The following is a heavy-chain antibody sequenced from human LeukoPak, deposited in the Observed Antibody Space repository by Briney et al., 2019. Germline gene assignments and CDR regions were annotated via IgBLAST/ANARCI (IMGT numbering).Heavy chain of an antibody. V-gene: IGHV3-30*18. CDR1: GFTFSSYG. CDR2: ISYDGSNK. Sequence: NPGGSLRLSCAASGFTFSSYGMHWVRQAPGKGLEWVAVISYDGSNKYYAESVKGGFTISRDNSKNTLYLQMNSLRAEDTAVYYCAKDIGRYFDTYYFDYWGQGTLVTVSS. J-gene: IGHJ4*02. CDR3: AKDIGRYFDTYYFDY. D-gene: IGHD3-9*01.